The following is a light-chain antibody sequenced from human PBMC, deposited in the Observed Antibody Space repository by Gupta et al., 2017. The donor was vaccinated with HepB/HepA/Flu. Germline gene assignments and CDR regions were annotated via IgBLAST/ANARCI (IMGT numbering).Light chain of an antibody. CDR3: QQRSHWST. J-gene: IGKJ4*01. V-gene: IGKV3-11*01. CDR2: DAS. CDR1: QSVNIY. Sequence: EVVLPQSPATLSLSPGERATLSCRASQSVNIYLEWYQQKPGQAPRLLIYDASNRATGTPARFSGSGSGTDFTLTISSQEPEDFAVYCCQQRSHWSTFGGGTAVEIK.